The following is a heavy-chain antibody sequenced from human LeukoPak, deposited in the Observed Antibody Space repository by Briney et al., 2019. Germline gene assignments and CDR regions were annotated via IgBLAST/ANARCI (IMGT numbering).Heavy chain of an antibody. CDR2: ISWDGDVT. CDR1: GFTFDDYA. Sequence: GGSLRLSCAASGFTFDDYAMHWVRQAPGKGLEWVSVISWDGDVTFYADSEEGRFTISRDNRRNSLYLQMNGLRAEDTALYYCAKEGSDSGGQTLENWGQGTLVTVSS. V-gene: IGHV3-43D*03. D-gene: IGHD4-23*01. CDR3: AKEGSDSGGQTLEN. J-gene: IGHJ4*02.